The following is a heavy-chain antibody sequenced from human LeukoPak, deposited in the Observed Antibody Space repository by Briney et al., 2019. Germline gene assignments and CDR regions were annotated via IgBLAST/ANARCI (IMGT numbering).Heavy chain of an antibody. Sequence: GGSLRLSCAGSGFTFSDYYMSWIRQAPGKGLEWVSYISTTGSTVYYADSVKGRFTISRDNAKNSLYLQMNSLRAEDTAVYYCARDRGDPSPWSPKVYYDSSGPNAFDIWGQGTMVTVSS. J-gene: IGHJ3*02. CDR3: ARDRGDPSPWSPKVYYDSSGPNAFDI. D-gene: IGHD3-22*01. V-gene: IGHV3-11*01. CDR2: ISTTGSTV. CDR1: GFTFSDYY.